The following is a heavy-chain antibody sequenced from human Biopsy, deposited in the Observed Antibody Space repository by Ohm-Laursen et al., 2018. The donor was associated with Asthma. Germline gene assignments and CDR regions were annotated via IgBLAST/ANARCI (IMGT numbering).Heavy chain of an antibody. CDR3: ARRITIFGVVQKDHGMDA. CDR1: GGSMTPTSHY. CDR2: ISYGGKT. D-gene: IGHD3-3*01. Sequence: TLSLTCTVFGGSMTPTSHYWDWIRQAPGKGLEWIGYISYGGKTSYNPSLKNRVTISRDTSKNQFSLRLTSVTAADTAVYFCARRITIFGVVQKDHGMDAWGQGTTVIVSS. J-gene: IGHJ6*02. V-gene: IGHV4-39*01.